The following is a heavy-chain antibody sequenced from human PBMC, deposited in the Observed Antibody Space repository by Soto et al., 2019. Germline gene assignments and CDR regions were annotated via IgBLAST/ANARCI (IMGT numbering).Heavy chain of an antibody. D-gene: IGHD3-22*01. CDR3: ARGRDDSSPIYDPHWAL. V-gene: IGHV4-34*01. CDR1: GGSFSGYY. J-gene: IGHJ6*02. Sequence: SETLSLTCAVYGGSFSGYYWSWIRQPPGKGLEWIGEINHSGSTNYNPSLKSRVTISVDTSKNQFSLKLSSVTAADTAVYYCARGRDDSSPIYDPHWALWGQGTTVTVSS. CDR2: INHSGST.